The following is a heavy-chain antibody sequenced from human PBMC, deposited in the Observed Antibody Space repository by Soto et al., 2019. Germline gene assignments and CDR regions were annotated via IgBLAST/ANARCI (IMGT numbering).Heavy chain of an antibody. CDR2: IYHSGST. J-gene: IGHJ4*02. CDR1: GGSISSGGYS. CDR3: ATAPARYSYDSSGYYYGDYFDY. D-gene: IGHD3-22*01. Sequence: QLQLQESGSGLVKPSQTLSLTCAVSGGSISSGGYSWSWIRQPPGKGLEWIGYIYHSGSTYYNPSLKSRVTISIDRSKNQFSLKLSSVTAADTAVYYCATAPARYSYDSSGYYYGDYFDYWGQGTLVTVSS. V-gene: IGHV4-30-2*01.